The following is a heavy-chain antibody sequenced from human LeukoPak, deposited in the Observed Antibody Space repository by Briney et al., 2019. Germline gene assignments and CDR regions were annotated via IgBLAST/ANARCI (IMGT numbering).Heavy chain of an antibody. D-gene: IGHD6-19*01. Sequence: RTPETLSLTCTVSGVSTTNGIYYWAWIRQSPGKGLERIGSVHNVGSTYYNLSLRSRVTMSIDTSKNQFSLRLNSVTAADTAVYYCARHAEYNSGWHFYLDHWGQGILVTVSS. J-gene: IGHJ4*02. CDR1: GVSTTNGIYY. CDR3: ARHAEYNSGWHFYLDH. V-gene: IGHV4-39*01. CDR2: VHNVGST.